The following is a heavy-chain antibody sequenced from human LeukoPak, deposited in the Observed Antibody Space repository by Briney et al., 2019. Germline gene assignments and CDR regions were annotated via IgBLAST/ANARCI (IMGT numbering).Heavy chain of an antibody. J-gene: IGHJ4*02. Sequence: PGGSLRLSCAVSGFTFSNYGMSWVRQAPGKGLEWVSSIGSDGSTYYADSVKGRFTISRDISKNTVYLQMNSLRAEDTAVYYCAKRDTIGLWFFDYWGQGALVTVSS. CDR3: AKRDTIGLWFFDY. D-gene: IGHD2-21*01. V-gene: IGHV3-23*01. CDR2: IGSDGST. CDR1: GFTFSNYG.